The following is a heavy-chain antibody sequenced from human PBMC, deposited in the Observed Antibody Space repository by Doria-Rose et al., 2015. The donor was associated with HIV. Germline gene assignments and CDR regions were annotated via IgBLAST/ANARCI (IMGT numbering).Heavy chain of an antibody. CDR1: GVSLSSPGMG. D-gene: IGHD6-13*01. Sequence: QVTLKESGPVLVKPTETLTLTCTVSGVSLSSPGMGVSWIRQPPGKALEWLANIFSDDARSYKTSLKSRLTISRGTSKSQVVLTMTDMDPVDTATYYCARIKSGRWYHKYYFDFWGQGTLVIVSA. CDR3: ARIKSGRWYHKYYFDF. CDR2: IFSDDAR. J-gene: IGHJ4*02. V-gene: IGHV2-26*01.